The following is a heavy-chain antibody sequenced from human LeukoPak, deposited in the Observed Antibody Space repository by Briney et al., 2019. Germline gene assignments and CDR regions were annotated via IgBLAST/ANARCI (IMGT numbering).Heavy chain of an antibody. CDR2: ISSSSGFI. Sequence: GWSLRLSCAASGFTFSSYGMNWVRQAAGKGLEWVSSISSSSGFIFYADSVKGRFTISRDNAKNSQYLQMNSLRAEDTAVYYCARSGGSGWYSDYWGQGTLVTVSS. V-gene: IGHV3-21*01. CDR1: GFTFSSYG. CDR3: ARSGGSGWYSDY. J-gene: IGHJ4*02. D-gene: IGHD6-19*01.